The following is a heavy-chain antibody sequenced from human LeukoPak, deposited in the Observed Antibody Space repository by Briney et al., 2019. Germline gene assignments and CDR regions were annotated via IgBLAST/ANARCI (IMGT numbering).Heavy chain of an antibody. CDR3: ARGGAAFYYFDY. J-gene: IGHJ4*02. D-gene: IGHD3-16*01. V-gene: IGHV4-30-4*01. CDR2: IYDSGRT. Sequence: PSQTLSLTCSVSGVSISSGDIYWNWIRRPPGKGLEWIGYIYDSGRTLNNPSLKGRVTMSLDTSNNQFSLKLSSVTAADTAVYYCARGGAAFYYFDYWGQGTLATVSS. CDR1: GVSISSGDIY.